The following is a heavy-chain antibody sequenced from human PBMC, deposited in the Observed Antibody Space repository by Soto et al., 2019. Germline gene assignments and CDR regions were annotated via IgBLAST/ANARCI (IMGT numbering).Heavy chain of an antibody. Sequence: PGGSLRLSCAAAGFTFSSYSMNWFRQAPGKGLEWVSSISSSSSYIYYADSVKGRFTISRDNAKNSLYLQMNSLRAEDTAVYYCARAGRTQDVFDIWGQGTMVTVSS. CDR3: ARAGRTQDVFDI. CDR1: GFTFSSYS. V-gene: IGHV3-21*01. CDR2: ISSSSSYI. J-gene: IGHJ3*02.